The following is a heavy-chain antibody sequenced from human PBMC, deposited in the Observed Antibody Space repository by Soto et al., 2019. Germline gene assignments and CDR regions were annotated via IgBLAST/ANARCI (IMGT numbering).Heavy chain of an antibody. CDR1: GGSISSGGYY. D-gene: IGHD2-21*02. Sequence: SETLSLTCTVSGGSISSGGYYWSSIRQHPGKGLEWIGYIYYSGSTYYNPSLKSRVTISVDTSKNQFSLKLSSVTAADTAVYYCERERPPSYGGDAFDIWVQGTMVT. J-gene: IGHJ3*02. V-gene: IGHV4-31*03. CDR2: IYYSGST. CDR3: ERERPPSYGGDAFDI.